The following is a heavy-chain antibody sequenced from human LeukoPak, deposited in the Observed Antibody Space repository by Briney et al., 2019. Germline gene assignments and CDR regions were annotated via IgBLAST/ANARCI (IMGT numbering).Heavy chain of an antibody. D-gene: IGHD7-27*01. CDR2: ISYDGSNK. J-gene: IGHJ4*02. V-gene: IGHV3-30-3*01. CDR3: ARDLNWGDSSL. Sequence: GGSLRLSCAASGFTFSSYAMHWVRQAPGKGLEWVAVISYDGSNKYYADSVKGRFTISRDNSKNTLYLQMNSLRAEDTAVYYCARDLNWGDSSLWGQGTLVLVSS. CDR1: GFTFSSYA.